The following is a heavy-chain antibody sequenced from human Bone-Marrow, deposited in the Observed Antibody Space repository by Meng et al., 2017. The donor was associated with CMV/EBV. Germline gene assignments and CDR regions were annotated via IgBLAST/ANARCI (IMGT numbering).Heavy chain of an antibody. V-gene: IGHV3-23*03. Sequence: GESLKISCAASGFTFSSYAMSWVRQAPGKGLEWVSVIYSGGSSTYYADSVKGRFTISRDNSKNTLYLQMNSLRAEDTAVYYCAKESFLRFWVTGMSYGMDVWGQGTTVTVS. CDR1: GFTFSSYA. J-gene: IGHJ6*02. D-gene: IGHD3-3*01. CDR2: IYSGGSST. CDR3: AKESFLRFWVTGMSYGMDV.